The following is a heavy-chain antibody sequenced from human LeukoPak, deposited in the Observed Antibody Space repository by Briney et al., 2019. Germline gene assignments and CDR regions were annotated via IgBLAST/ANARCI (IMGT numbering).Heavy chain of an antibody. Sequence: GGSLRLSCVASGFTFTSYGMSWVRQAPGKGLEWVSAISGSGGSTYYADSVKGRFTISRDNSKNTLYLQMNSLRAEDTAVYYCAKTVELELSVFDYWGQGTLVTVSS. CDR3: AKTVELELSVFDY. D-gene: IGHD1-7*01. CDR2: ISGSGGST. CDR1: GFTFTSYG. J-gene: IGHJ4*02. V-gene: IGHV3-23*01.